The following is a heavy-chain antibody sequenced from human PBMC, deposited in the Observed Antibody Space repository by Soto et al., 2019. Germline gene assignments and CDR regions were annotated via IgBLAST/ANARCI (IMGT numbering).Heavy chain of an antibody. CDR2: ISYDGSNK. D-gene: IGHD6-13*01. V-gene: IGHV3-30*18. CDR1: GFTFSSYG. CDR3: AKTPGIAAAGSPFDY. J-gene: IGHJ4*02. Sequence: GSLRLSCAASGFTFSSYGMHWVRQAPGKGLEWVAVISYDGSNKYYADSVKGRFTISRDNSKNTLYLQMNSLRAEDTAVYYCAKTPGIAAAGSPFDYWGQGTLVTVSS.